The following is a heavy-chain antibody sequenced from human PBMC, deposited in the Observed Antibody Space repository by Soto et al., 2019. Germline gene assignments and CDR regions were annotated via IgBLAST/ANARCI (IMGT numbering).Heavy chain of an antibody. CDR3: VRHPLATLALYGMDV. V-gene: IGHV6-1*01. CDR1: GDSVSANSAA. D-gene: IGHD6-6*01. Sequence: SQTLSRTCVISGDSVSANSAAWNWIRQSPSRGLEWLGRTYYRSKWNFDYAESVKSRMSIIPDTSNNHFSLLLNSVTPEDTAVYYCVRHPLATLALYGMDVCGQGTTVTVSS. CDR2: TYYRSKWNF. J-gene: IGHJ6*02.